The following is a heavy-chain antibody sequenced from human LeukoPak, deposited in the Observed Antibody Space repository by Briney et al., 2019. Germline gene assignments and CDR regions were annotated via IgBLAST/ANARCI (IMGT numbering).Heavy chain of an antibody. J-gene: IGHJ3*02. D-gene: IGHD2/OR15-2a*01. CDR1: GFTFGSYR. CDR2: ISSSGTTK. Sequence: GGSLRLSCAASGFTFGSYRMNWVRQGPGKGLEWVSYISSSGTTKYYADSVKGRFTLSRDNAKKSLSLQMNSLRAEDTAIYYCARSNRDAFDMWGQGTVVTVSS. CDR3: ARSNRDAFDM. V-gene: IGHV3-48*03.